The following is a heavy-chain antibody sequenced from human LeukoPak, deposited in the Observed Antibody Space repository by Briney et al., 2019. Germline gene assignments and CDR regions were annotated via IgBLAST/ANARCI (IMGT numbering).Heavy chain of an antibody. CDR2: INPSGGST. CDR1: GYTFTSYY. Sequence: ASVKVSCKASGYTFTSYYMNWVRQAPGQGLEWMGMINPSGGSTNYAQKFQGRVTMTRDKSTSTVYMELSSLRSEDTAVYYCARAPVAGTGDYWGQGTLVTVSS. J-gene: IGHJ4*02. D-gene: IGHD6-19*01. CDR3: ARAPVAGTGDY. V-gene: IGHV1-46*01.